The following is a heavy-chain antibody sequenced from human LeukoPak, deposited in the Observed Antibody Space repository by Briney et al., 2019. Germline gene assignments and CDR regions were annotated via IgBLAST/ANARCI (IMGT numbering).Heavy chain of an antibody. CDR1: GDSISNSNYY. J-gene: IGHJ6*02. CDR2: IYYSGGT. CDR3: ARRRYGMDV. V-gene: IGHV4-39*01. Sequence: PSETLSLTCTVSGDSISNSNYYWGWIRQPPGKGLDWIGSIYYSGGTYYNPSLKSRVTISVDTSKNQFSLNLSSVTAADTAVYYCARRRYGMDVWGQGTTVTVSS.